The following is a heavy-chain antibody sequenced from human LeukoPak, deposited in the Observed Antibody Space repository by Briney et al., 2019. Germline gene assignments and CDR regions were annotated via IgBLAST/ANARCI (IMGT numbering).Heavy chain of an antibody. CDR3: ARDRWYCRGGSCYVNYFDY. CDR1: GFTFSSYW. J-gene: IGHJ4*02. D-gene: IGHD2-15*01. Sequence: GGSLRLSCAASGFTFSSYWMSWVRQAPGKGLEWVANIKQDGSEKYYVDSVKGRFTISRDNAKNSLYLQMNSLRAEDTAVYYCARDRWYCRGGSCYVNYFDYWGQGTLVTVSS. V-gene: IGHV3-7*03. CDR2: IKQDGSEK.